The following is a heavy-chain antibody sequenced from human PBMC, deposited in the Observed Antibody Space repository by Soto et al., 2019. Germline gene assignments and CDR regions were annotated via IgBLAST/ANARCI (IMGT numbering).Heavy chain of an antibody. J-gene: IGHJ6*02. V-gene: IGHV1-69*01. Sequence: QVQLVQSGAEVKKPGSSVKVSCKASGGTFGSYAISWVRQAPGQGLEWMGGIIPIHGTANYAQKFQGRVTIAVDESTSTAYMEVSSLRSEDTAVYYCARSQGSSTSLEIYYYYYYGLDVWGHGTTVTVSS. D-gene: IGHD2-2*01. CDR1: GGTFGSYA. CDR3: ARSQGSSTSLEIYYYYYYGLDV. CDR2: IIPIHGTA.